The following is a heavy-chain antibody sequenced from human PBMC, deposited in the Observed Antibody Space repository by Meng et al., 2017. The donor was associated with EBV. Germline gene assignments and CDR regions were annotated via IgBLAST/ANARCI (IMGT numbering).Heavy chain of an antibody. V-gene: IGHV1-69*06. D-gene: IGHD6-13*01. Sequence: VQLVQAGGEVNKPGSSVKVSCKASGGTFSSYAISWVRQAPGQGLEWMGGIIPIFGTANYAQKFQGRVTITADKSTSTAYMELSSLRSEDTAVYYCARAEIAAAGRLDYWGQGTLVTVAS. CDR1: GGTFSSYA. CDR2: IIPIFGTA. CDR3: ARAEIAAAGRLDY. J-gene: IGHJ4*02.